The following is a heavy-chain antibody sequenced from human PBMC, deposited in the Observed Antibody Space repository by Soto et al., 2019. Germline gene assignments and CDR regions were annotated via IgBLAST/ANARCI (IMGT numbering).Heavy chain of an antibody. V-gene: IGHV1-2*02. D-gene: IGHD3-9*01. CDR3: ARPPGYISDWYYFDL. CDR1: GYTFIDYY. CDR2: ISPRSGGT. Sequence: ASVKVSCKAFGYTFIDYYMHWVRQAPGQGFEWMGRISPRSGGTNYAQKFQGRVTMTWDTSLNTAYMELSSLISEDTAVYYCARPPGYISDWYYFDLWGQGTLVTVSS. J-gene: IGHJ4*02.